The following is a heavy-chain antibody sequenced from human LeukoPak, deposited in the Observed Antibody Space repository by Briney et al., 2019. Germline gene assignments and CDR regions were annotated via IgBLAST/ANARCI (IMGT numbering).Heavy chain of an antibody. V-gene: IGHV3-66*02. J-gene: IGHJ6*03. Sequence: PGGALRLSCAASGFTVRSNYMSWVRQAPGKGLEWDSAIYSGGSTYYADSVKGRFTISRDNSKNTLYLQMNSLRAEDTAVYYCARVEVLYYMDVWGKGATVTVSS. D-gene: IGHD4/OR15-4a*01. CDR3: ARVEVLYYMDV. CDR1: GFTVRSNY. CDR2: IYSGGST.